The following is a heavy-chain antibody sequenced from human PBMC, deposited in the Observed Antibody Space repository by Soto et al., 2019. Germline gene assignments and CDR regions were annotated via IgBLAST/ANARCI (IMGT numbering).Heavy chain of an antibody. CDR1: GFSLSGNW. CDR2: VKQDGSDK. Sequence: EVQLVESGGGLAQPGGSLTLTCAASGFSLSGNWMSWVRQTPGKGLEWVANVKQDGSDKYYVDSVKGRFTISRDNAKNSLYLQMNSLRVGDTAVYYCARGGGNFDQWGQGTLVTVSS. D-gene: IGHD3-16*01. V-gene: IGHV3-7*04. J-gene: IGHJ4*02. CDR3: ARGGGNFDQ.